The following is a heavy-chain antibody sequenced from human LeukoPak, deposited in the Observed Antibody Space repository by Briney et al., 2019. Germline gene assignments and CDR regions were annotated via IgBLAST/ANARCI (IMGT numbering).Heavy chain of an antibody. Sequence: ASVKVSCKASGYTFTSYDINWVRQATGRGLEWMGWMNPNSGNTGYAQKFQGRVTITSNTSISPAYMELSSPGSDETAYYFCSRGAMTTVTTGLRFDLWGQGTLVSVFS. V-gene: IGHV1-8*03. CDR2: MNPNSGNT. D-gene: IGHD4-17*01. CDR1: GYTFTSYD. J-gene: IGHJ5*02. CDR3: SRGAMTTVTTGLRFDL.